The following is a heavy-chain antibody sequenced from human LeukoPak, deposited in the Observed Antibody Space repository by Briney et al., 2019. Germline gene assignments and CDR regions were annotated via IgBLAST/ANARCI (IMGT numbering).Heavy chain of an antibody. Sequence: ASVKVSCKVSGYTLTELSMHWVRQAPGKGLEWMGGFDPEDGETIYAQKFQGRVTMTEDTSTDTAYMELSSLRSEDTAVYYCATGRSRVATITGFYRYWGQGTLVTVSS. D-gene: IGHD5-12*01. CDR1: GYTLTELS. V-gene: IGHV1-24*01. CDR2: FDPEDGET. CDR3: ATGRSRVATITGFYRY. J-gene: IGHJ4*02.